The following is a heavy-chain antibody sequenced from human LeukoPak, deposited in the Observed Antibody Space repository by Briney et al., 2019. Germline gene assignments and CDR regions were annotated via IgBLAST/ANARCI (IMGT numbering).Heavy chain of an antibody. CDR2: IKQDGSEK. CDR1: GFAFSSDW. V-gene: IGHV3-7*01. CDR3: ARDYRGYRAPYYFAY. J-gene: IGHJ4*02. Sequence: GGSLRLSCAASGFAFSSDWMSWVRQAPGKGLEWVANIKQDGSEKYYVDSVKGRFTISKENAKNSLYLQMNSLRAEDTAVYYCARDYRGYRAPYYFAYWGQGPLVTVSS. D-gene: IGHD5-12*01.